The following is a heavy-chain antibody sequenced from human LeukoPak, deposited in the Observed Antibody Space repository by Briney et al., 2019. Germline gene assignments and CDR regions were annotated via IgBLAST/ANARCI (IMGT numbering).Heavy chain of an antibody. D-gene: IGHD1-26*01. CDR3: AREAGRYMDV. V-gene: IGHV3-7*01. Sequence: GGSLRLSCAASGFTFDDYAMHWVRQAPGKGLEWVANIKQDGSEKYYVDSVKGRFTISRDNAKNSLYLQMNSLRAEDTAVYYCAREAGRYMDVWGKGTTVTVSS. J-gene: IGHJ6*03. CDR2: IKQDGSEK. CDR1: GFTFDDYA.